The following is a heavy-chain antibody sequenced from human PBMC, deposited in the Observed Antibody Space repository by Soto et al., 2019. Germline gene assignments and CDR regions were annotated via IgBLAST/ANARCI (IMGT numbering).Heavy chain of an antibody. V-gene: IGHV3-66*04. CDR3: ARPERTYCYGSGSPKPYYYGMDV. CDR1: GFTVSSNY. J-gene: IGHJ6*02. CDR2: IYSGGST. Sequence: GGSLRLSCAASGFTVSSNYMSWVRQAPGKGLEWVSVIYSGGSTYYADSVKGRFTISRDNSKNTLYLQMNSLRAEDTAVYYCARPERTYCYGSGSPKPYYYGMDVWGQGTTVTVSS. D-gene: IGHD3-10*01.